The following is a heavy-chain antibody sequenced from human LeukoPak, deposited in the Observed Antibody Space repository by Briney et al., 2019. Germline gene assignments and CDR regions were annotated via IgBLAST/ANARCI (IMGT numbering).Heavy chain of an antibody. V-gene: IGHV4-39*07. D-gene: IGHD3-22*01. CDR1: GGSISSSSYY. CDR3: ARGYRDSSGSDY. CDR2: IYYSGST. J-gene: IGHJ4*02. Sequence: SETLSLTCTVSGGSISSSSYYWGWIRQPPGKGLEWIGSIYYSGSTYYNPSLKSRVTISVDTSKNQFSLKLSSVTAADTAVYYCARGYRDSSGSDYWGQGTLVTVSS.